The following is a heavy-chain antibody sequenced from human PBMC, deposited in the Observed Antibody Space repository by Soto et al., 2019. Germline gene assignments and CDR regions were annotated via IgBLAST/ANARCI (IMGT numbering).Heavy chain of an antibody. CDR3: ARMTSSLSPGR. CDR1: GFAFSNYS. CDR2: IRSSGSPT. Sequence: EQLVESGGGLVQPGGSLRLSCVGSGFAFSNYSMNWVRQAPGKGLEWVSYIRSSGSPTYYAGSVKGRFTISRDNAKKSLYLQMNSLRAEDTAVYYCARMTSSLSPGRWGQGTLVTVSS. J-gene: IGHJ4*02. V-gene: IGHV3-48*01. D-gene: IGHD2-2*01.